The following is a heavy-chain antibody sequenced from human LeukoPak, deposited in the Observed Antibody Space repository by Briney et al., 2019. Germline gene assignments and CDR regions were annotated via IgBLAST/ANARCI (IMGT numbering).Heavy chain of an antibody. D-gene: IGHD6-19*01. CDR1: GGTFSSYA. J-gene: IGHJ4*02. CDR3: ARGSRGWYGIDY. CDR2: IIPIFGTA. Sequence: GASVKVSCKASGGTFSSYAISWVRQAPGQGLEWMGGIIPIFGTANYAQKFQGRVTITTDESTSTAYMELSSLRSEDTAVYYCARGSRGWYGIDYWGQGTLVTVSS. V-gene: IGHV1-69*05.